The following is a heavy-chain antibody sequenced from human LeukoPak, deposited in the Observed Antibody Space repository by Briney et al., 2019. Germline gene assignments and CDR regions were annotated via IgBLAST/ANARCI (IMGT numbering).Heavy chain of an antibody. D-gene: IGHD3-3*01. CDR2: INPNSGGT. CDR3: ARTAGLITIFGVVTPTGTNYYYYGMDV. V-gene: IGHV1-2*02. CDR1: GYTFTGYY. Sequence: ASVKVSCKASGYTFTGYYMHWVRQAPGQGLEWMGWINPNSGGTNYAQKFQGRVTVTRDTSISTAYMELSRLRSDDMAVYYCARTAGLITIFGVVTPTGTNYYYYGMDVWGQGTTVTVSS. J-gene: IGHJ6*02.